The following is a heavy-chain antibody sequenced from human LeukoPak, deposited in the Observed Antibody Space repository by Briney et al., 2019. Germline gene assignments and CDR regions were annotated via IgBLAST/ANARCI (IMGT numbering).Heavy chain of an antibody. J-gene: IGHJ3*02. CDR2: IYSGGST. V-gene: IGHV3-53*01. Sequence: PGGSLRLSCAASGFTVSSNYMSWARQAPGKGLEWVSVIYSGGSTYYADSVKGRFTISRDNSKNTLYLQMNSLRAEDTAVYYCARDCCGGDDAFDIWGQGTMVTVSS. D-gene: IGHD2-21*01. CDR3: ARDCCGGDDAFDI. CDR1: GFTVSSNY.